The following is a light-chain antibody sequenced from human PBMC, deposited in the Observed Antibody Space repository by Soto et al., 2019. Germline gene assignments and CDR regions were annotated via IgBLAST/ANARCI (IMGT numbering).Light chain of an antibody. Sequence: SYELTQPPSVSVAPGQTARITCGGNNIGSKSVHWYQQKPCQAPVLVVYDDSDRPSGIPERFSGSNSGNTATLTISRVEAGDEADYYCPVWDSSSDHGVFGGGTKLTVL. CDR3: PVWDSSSDHGV. J-gene: IGLJ3*02. CDR1: NIGSKS. CDR2: DDS. V-gene: IGLV3-21*02.